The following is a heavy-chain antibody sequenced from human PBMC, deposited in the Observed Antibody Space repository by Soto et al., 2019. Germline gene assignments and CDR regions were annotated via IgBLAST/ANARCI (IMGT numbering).Heavy chain of an antibody. V-gene: IGHV3-23*01. CDR3: AKDFTPYSGRSPFDY. CDR2: ISGSGGST. J-gene: IGHJ4*02. D-gene: IGHD1-26*01. CDR1: GFTFSSYA. Sequence: PGGSLRLSCAASGFTFSSYAMSWVRQAPGKGLEWVSAISGSGGSTYYADSVKGRFTISRDNSKNTLYLQMNSLRAEDTAVYYCAKDFTPYSGRSPFDYWGQGTLVTVSS.